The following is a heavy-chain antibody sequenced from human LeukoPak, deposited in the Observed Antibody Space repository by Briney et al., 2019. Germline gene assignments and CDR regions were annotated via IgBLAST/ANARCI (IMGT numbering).Heavy chain of an antibody. Sequence: SETLSLTCTVSGGSMNNYYWTWIRQSPGKGLEWIGYLYDSGRTNYNPSLNSRVTVSVDTSKKQFSLKLSSVTPADTAMYYCARVFISGNYYRGFDPWGQGTLVIVSS. J-gene: IGHJ5*02. D-gene: IGHD3-10*01. CDR3: ARVFISGNYYRGFDP. V-gene: IGHV4-59*01. CDR2: LYDSGRT. CDR1: GGSMNNYY.